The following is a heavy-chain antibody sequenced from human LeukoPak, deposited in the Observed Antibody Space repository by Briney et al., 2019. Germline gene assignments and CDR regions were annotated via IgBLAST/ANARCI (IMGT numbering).Heavy chain of an antibody. J-gene: IGHJ4*02. V-gene: IGHV3-7*05. D-gene: IGHD5-24*01. Sequence: QPGGSLRLSCAASGFTFSDHWMSWVRQAPGIGLEWVASIKGDGSEKTYVDSVRGRFTDSRDNAKNSLYLQMNSLRAEDTAVYYCAAPGGGRDGYNLGYWGQGTLVTVSS. CDR2: IKGDGSEK. CDR1: GFTFSDHW. CDR3: AAPGGGRDGYNLGY.